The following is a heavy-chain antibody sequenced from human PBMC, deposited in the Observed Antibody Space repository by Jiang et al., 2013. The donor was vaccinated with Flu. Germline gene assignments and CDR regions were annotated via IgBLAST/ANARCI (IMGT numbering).Heavy chain of an antibody. D-gene: IGHD2-15*01. Sequence: SLTCAISGDSVSSNSAAWNWIRQSPSRGLEWLGRTYYRSKWYNDYAVSVKSRITINPDTSKNQFSLQLNSVTPEDTAVYYCARANHPPENFIIEYCSGGSCDLWFDPWGQGTLVTVSS. CDR1: GDSVSSNSAA. V-gene: IGHV6-1*01. CDR2: TYYRSKWYN. CDR3: ARANHPPENFIIEYCSGGSCDLWFDP. J-gene: IGHJ5*02.